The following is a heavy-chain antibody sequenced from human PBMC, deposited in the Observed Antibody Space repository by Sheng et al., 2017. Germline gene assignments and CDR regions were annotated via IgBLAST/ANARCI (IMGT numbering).Heavy chain of an antibody. Sequence: QVQLVQSGAEVKKPGSSVKVSCKASGGTFSSYTISWVRQAPGQGLEWMGRIIPILGIANYAQKFQGRVTITADKSTSTAYMELSSLRSEDTAVYYCAREITWLAPDAFDIWGQGTMVTVSS. V-gene: IGHV1-69*08. J-gene: IGHJ3*02. CDR3: AREITWLAPDAFDI. D-gene: IGHD6-19*01. CDR1: GGTFSSYT. CDR2: IIPILGIA.